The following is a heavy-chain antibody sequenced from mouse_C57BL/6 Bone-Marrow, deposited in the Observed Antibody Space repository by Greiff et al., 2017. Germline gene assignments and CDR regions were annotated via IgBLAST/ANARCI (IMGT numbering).Heavy chain of an antibody. J-gene: IGHJ3*01. D-gene: IGHD1-1*01. Sequence: QVQLQQSGPELVKPGASVKISCKASGYAFSSSWMNWVKQRPGKGLEWIGRIYPGDGDTNYNGKFKGKATLTADKSSSTAYMQLSSLTSEYSAVYFCARRGDYYGSSSWFAYWGQGTLVTVSA. CDR3: ARRGDYYGSSSWFAY. V-gene: IGHV1-82*01. CDR2: IYPGDGDT. CDR1: GYAFSSSW.